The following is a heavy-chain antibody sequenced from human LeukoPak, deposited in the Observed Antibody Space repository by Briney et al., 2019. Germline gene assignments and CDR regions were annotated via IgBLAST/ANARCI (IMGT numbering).Heavy chain of an antibody. CDR3: ARDPGIAAAGI. CDR1: GFTVSSNY. V-gene: IGHV3-11*01. Sequence: PGGSLSLSCAAYGFTVSSNYMSWISQAPGKGLEWVSYISSSGSTIYYADSVKGRFTISRDNAKNSLYLQMNSLRAEDTAVYYCARDPGIAAAGIWGQGTMVTVSS. J-gene: IGHJ3*02. D-gene: IGHD6-13*01. CDR2: ISSSGSTI.